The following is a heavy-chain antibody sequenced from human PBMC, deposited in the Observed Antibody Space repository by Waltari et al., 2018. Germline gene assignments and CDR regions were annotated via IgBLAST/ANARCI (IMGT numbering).Heavy chain of an antibody. D-gene: IGHD3-3*01. V-gene: IGHV4-38-2*02. CDR1: GYSISSGYY. J-gene: IGHJ4*02. CDR3: ARDSEPPWDFFYYDFWSGYYGYFDY. Sequence: QVQLQESGPGLVKPSETLSLTCAVSGYSISSGYYWGWIRQPPGKGLEWIGSIYHSGSTYYNPSLKSRVTISVDTSKNQFSLKLSSVTAADTAVYYCARDSEPPWDFFYYDFWSGYYGYFDYWGQGTLVTVSS. CDR2: IYHSGST.